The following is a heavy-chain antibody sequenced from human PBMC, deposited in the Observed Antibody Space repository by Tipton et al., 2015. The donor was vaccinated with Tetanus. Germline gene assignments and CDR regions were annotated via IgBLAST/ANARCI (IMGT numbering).Heavy chain of an antibody. V-gene: IGHV1-18*01. CDR2: ISAYNGNT. Sequence: QLVQSGAEVKKPGASVKVSCKASGYTFTSYGISWVRQAPGQGLEWMGWISAYNGNTNYAQKLQGRVTMTTDTSTSAAYMELRSLRSDDTAVYYCARGIAAAPPLMYNWFDPWGQGTLVTVSS. CDR1: GYTFTSYG. D-gene: IGHD6-13*01. J-gene: IGHJ5*02. CDR3: ARGIAAAPPLMYNWFDP.